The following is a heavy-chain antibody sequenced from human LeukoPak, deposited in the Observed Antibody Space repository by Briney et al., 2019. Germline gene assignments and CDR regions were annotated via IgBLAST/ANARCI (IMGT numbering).Heavy chain of an antibody. J-gene: IGHJ5*02. D-gene: IGHD3-3*01. Sequence: GGSLRLSCAASGFTFSSYAMSWVRQAPGKGLEWVSAISGSGGSTYYADSVKGRFTISRDNSKNTLYLQMNSLKSEDTAVYYCARIHDFWSAFAHWGQGTLVTVSS. CDR3: ARIHDFWSAFAH. CDR1: GFTFSSYA. V-gene: IGHV3-23*01. CDR2: ISGSGGST.